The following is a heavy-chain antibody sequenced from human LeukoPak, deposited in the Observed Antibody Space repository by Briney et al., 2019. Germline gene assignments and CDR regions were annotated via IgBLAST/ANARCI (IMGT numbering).Heavy chain of an antibody. V-gene: IGHV4-39*01. J-gene: IGHJ4*02. D-gene: IGHD3-10*01. CDR3: AGQRAWFGEWAFDY. Sequence: SETLSLTCSMSSGSITAIDNHYWGWIRQPPGKGLEWTGSINRGGHTYYNPPLESRFTISVDTSKNQFSLMVTSVTAADTAVYYCAGQRAWFGEWAFDYWGPGTLVTVSS. CDR1: SGSITAIDNHY. CDR2: INRGGHT.